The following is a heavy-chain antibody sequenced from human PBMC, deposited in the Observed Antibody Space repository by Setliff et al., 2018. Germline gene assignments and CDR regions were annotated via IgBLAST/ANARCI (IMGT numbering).Heavy chain of an antibody. V-gene: IGHV3-7*01. CDR3: ARDATYYDFWSDYSPDAFDI. CDR2: IKQDGSAN. CDR1: GGSISSSSYY. Sequence: PSETLSLTCTVSGGSISSSSYYWGWIRQPPGKGLEWVANIKQDGSANYYVDSVKGRFAISRDNAKNSLYLQMNSLRAEDTAMYYCARDATYYDFWSDYSPDAFDIWGQGTMVTVSS. J-gene: IGHJ3*02. D-gene: IGHD3-3*01.